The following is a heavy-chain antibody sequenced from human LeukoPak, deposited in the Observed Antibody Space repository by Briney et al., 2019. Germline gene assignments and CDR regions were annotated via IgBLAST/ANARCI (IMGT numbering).Heavy chain of an antibody. CDR3: ARLVAATGNFDY. D-gene: IGHD6-13*01. V-gene: IGHV3-23*01. CDR2: ISDNGGST. CDR1: GFSFSNYG. Sequence: GGSLRLSCAASGFSFSNYGMSWVRQAPGKGLEWVSVISDNGGSTYYVDSVKGRFTISRDNSKSTLYLQMISLRAEDTAVYYCARLVAATGNFDYWGQGTLVTVSS. J-gene: IGHJ4*02.